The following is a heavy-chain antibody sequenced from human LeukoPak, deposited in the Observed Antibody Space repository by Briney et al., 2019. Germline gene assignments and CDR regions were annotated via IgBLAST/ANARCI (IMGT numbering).Heavy chain of an antibody. D-gene: IGHD5-18*01. CDR3: ARITWIQLWHDFDY. J-gene: IGHJ4*02. CDR2: IKPDGGEK. V-gene: IGHV3-7*04. Sequence: PGGSLRLSCAASGFTFSTYWMTWFRQATGKGLEWVANIKPDGGEKYYVDSVRGRFTVSRDNAENSLYLQMNILRAEDTAVYYWARITWIQLWHDFDYWGQGALVTVSS. CDR1: GFTFSTYW.